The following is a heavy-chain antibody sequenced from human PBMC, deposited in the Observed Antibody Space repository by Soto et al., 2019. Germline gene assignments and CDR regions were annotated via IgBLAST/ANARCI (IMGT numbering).Heavy chain of an antibody. V-gene: IGHV4-59*01. CDR3: ARMPYTGSNPPFDY. CDR1: GGSISPYY. J-gene: IGHJ4*02. Sequence: PSETLALTCTVSGGSISPYYWSWIRQSPGMGLEMIGYVYYTGSTIYNPSLKSRLTISVDTSNNQFSLKLTSVTAADTAMYYCARMPYTGSNPPFDYWGRGILVTVSS. CDR2: VYYTGST. D-gene: IGHD1-26*01.